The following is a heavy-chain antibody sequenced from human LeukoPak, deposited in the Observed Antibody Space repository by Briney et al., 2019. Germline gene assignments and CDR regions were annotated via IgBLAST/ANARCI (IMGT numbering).Heavy chain of an antibody. CDR1: GYTFISYG. CDR3: ARDDGYSSGSGYNWLDP. J-gene: IGHJ5*02. V-gene: IGHV1-18*01. D-gene: IGHD6-19*01. CDR2: ISPYTTKT. Sequence: ASVKVSCKASGYTFISYGITWVRQAPGQGLEWMGWISPYTTKTNYAQSLQGRVTMTTDISTSTAYMELRSLRSDDTAVYYCARDDGYSSGSGYNWLDPWGQGTLVTVSS.